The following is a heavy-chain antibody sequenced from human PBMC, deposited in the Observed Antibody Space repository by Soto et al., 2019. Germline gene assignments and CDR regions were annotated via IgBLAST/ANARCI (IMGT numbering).Heavy chain of an antibody. V-gene: IGHV4-31*03. D-gene: IGHD2-21*01. CDR2: IYYSGTT. CDR1: GVSISSGGYY. J-gene: IGHJ6*02. Sequence: PSETLSLTCTFSGVSISSGGYYWYWIRQHPGKGLEWIGYIYYSGTTYYNPSLKSRVTISVDTSKNQFSLKLSSVTAADTAVYYCAASCVACGGFNYYGMDVWGQGTTVTVSS. CDR3: AASCVACGGFNYYGMDV.